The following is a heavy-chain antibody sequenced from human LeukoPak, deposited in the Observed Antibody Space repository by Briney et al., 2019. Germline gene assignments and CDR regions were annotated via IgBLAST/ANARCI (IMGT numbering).Heavy chain of an antibody. Sequence: PGGSLRLSCAASGFTFSSYAMSWVRQAPGKGLEWVSAISGSGGSTYYADSVKGRFTISRDNSKNTLYLQMNSLRAEDTAVYYCAKDPPRAIAVAAYFDYWGQGTLVTVSS. CDR2: ISGSGGST. J-gene: IGHJ4*02. CDR1: GFTFSSYA. D-gene: IGHD6-19*01. V-gene: IGHV3-23*01. CDR3: AKDPPRAIAVAAYFDY.